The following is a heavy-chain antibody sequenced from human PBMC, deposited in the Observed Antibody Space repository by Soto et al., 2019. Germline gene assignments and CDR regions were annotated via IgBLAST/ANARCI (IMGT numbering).Heavy chain of an antibody. CDR3: AKGSDTSSTWTD. V-gene: IGHV3-48*01. Sequence: GGSLRLSCAASGFTFSSYGMNWVRQAPGKGLEWVSYISSSSSTIYYADSVKGRFTISRDNSKNTVSLEMKSLRVEDTALYYCAKGSDTSSTWTDWGQGTLVTVSS. J-gene: IGHJ4*02. CDR2: ISSSSSTI. CDR1: GFTFSSYG. D-gene: IGHD6-6*01.